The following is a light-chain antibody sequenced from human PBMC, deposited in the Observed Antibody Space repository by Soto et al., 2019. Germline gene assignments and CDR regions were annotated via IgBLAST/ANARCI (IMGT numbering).Light chain of an antibody. V-gene: IGKV3-11*01. CDR2: DAS. J-gene: IGKJ4*01. Sequence: EIVMTQSPATLSVSPGERATLSCRASQTVRSYLAWYQQKPGQAPRLLIYDASNRATDIPARFSGSGSGTDFTLTISSLDPEDFAVYYCHQRSKWPLTLGGGPKVDI. CDR3: HQRSKWPLT. CDR1: QTVRSY.